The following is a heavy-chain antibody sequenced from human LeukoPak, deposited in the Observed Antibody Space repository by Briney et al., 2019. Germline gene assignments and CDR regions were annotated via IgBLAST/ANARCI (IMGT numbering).Heavy chain of an antibody. J-gene: IGHJ4*02. CDR2: ISGSGGST. CDR1: GFTFDDYG. Sequence: GGSLRLSCAASGFTFDDYGMSWVRQAPGKGLEWVSAISGSGGSTYYADSVKGRFTISRDNSKNTLYLQMNSLRAEDTAVYYCAKDLETYFDWFNDYWGQGTLVTVSS. CDR3: AKDLETYFDWFNDY. D-gene: IGHD3-9*01. V-gene: IGHV3-23*01.